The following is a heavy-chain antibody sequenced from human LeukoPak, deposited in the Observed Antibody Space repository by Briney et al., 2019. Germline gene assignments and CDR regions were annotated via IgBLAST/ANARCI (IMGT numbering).Heavy chain of an antibody. D-gene: IGHD3-22*01. Sequence: GGSLRLSCAASGFTFSTFAMIWVRQPPGKGLEWVSSIFPSGGEIHYADSVRGRFTIYRDNSKSILSLQMNSLRAEDTAVYYCARGPRDYYDSSGYGGFDYWGQGTLVTVSS. CDR2: IFPSGGEI. V-gene: IGHV3-23*01. CDR1: GFTFSTFA. CDR3: ARGPRDYYDSSGYGGFDY. J-gene: IGHJ4*02.